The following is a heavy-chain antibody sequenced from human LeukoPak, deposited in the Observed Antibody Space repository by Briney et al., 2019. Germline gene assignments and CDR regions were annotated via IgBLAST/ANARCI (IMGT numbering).Heavy chain of an antibody. CDR1: GGSISSYY. CDR3: ARDPEIPDWYFDL. J-gene: IGHJ2*01. D-gene: IGHD1-14*01. Sequence: SETLSLTCTVSGGSISSYYWSWIRQPPGKGLEWIGYIYYSGSTNYNPSLKSRVTMSVDTSKNQFSLKLSSVTAADTAVYYCARDPEIPDWYFDLWGRGTLVTVSS. V-gene: IGHV4-59*12. CDR2: IYYSGST.